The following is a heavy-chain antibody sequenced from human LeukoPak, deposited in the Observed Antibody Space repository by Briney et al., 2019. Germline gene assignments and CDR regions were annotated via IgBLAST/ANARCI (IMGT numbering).Heavy chain of an antibody. Sequence: GESLKISCKGSGYSFPIYLIAWVRQRPGKGLEGVGIIYPGDSDTRYSPFFQGKVTISADKYISTAYLQWSSLKASDTAMYYCARQSSSGYYYGYWGQGTLVTVSS. CDR2: IYPGDSDT. J-gene: IGHJ4*02. CDR1: GYSFPIYL. D-gene: IGHD3-22*01. CDR3: ARQSSSGYYYGY. V-gene: IGHV5-51*01.